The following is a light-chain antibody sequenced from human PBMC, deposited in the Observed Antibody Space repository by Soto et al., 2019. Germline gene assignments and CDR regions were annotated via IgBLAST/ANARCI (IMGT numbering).Light chain of an antibody. CDR1: NSNIGAGYD. CDR2: YNN. V-gene: IGLV1-40*01. J-gene: IGLJ1*01. Sequence: QSVLTQPPSVSGAPGQRVTISCTGSNSNIGAGYDVHWYQQLPGTAPKLLIYYNNIRPSGVPDRFSGSKSGSTASLTVSGLQTEDEADYYCNSYVAGSNVFGTGTKLTVL. CDR3: NSYVAGSNV.